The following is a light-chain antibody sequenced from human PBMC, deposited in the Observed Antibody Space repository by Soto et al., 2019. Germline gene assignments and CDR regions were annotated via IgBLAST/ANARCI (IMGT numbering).Light chain of an antibody. J-gene: IGKJ1*01. CDR2: KAS. V-gene: IGKV1-5*03. CDR3: QQYNSYSGT. CDR1: QSISSY. Sequence: DIQMTHSPSSLSASVGDRVTITCRASQSISSYLNWYQQKPGKAPKLLIYKASSLESGVPSRFSGSGSGTEFTLTISSLQPDDFATYYCQQYNSYSGTFGQGTKVDIK.